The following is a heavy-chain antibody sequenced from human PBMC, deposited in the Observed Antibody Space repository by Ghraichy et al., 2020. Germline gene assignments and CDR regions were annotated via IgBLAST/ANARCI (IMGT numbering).Heavy chain of an antibody. CDR2: INHSGST. D-gene: IGHD2-2*02. V-gene: IGHV4-34*01. J-gene: IGHJ4*02. CDR1: GGSFSGYY. Sequence: SETLSLTCAVYGGSFSGYYWSWIRQPPGKGLEWIGEINHSGSTNYNPSLKSRVTISVDTSKNQFSLKLSSVTAADTAVYYCARLKPYCSSTSCYTGPDYWGQGTLVTVSS. CDR3: ARLKPYCSSTSCYTGPDY.